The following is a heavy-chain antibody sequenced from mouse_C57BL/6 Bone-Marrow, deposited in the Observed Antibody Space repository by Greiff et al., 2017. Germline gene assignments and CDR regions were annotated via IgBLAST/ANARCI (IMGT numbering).Heavy chain of an antibody. CDR1: GYTFTDYY. Sequence: EVQLQQSGPELVKPGASVKISCKASGYTFTDYYMNWVKQSPGKSLEWIGDINPNNGGTRYNQKFKGKATVTVDKSSSTAYMELRSLTSEDSAVYYCARGGYYFDYWGQGTTLTVSS. V-gene: IGHV1-26*01. CDR3: ARGGYYFDY. CDR2: INPNNGGT. J-gene: IGHJ2*01.